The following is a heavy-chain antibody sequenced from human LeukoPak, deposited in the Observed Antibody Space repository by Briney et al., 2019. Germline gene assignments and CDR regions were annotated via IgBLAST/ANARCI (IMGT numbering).Heavy chain of an antibody. D-gene: IGHD3-10*01. CDR1: GYTFTSYG. CDR3: ATIRVYYGSGSYPFDY. J-gene: IGHJ4*02. CDR2: ISAYNGNT. V-gene: IGHV1-18*01. Sequence: GASVKVSCKASGYTFTSYGISWVRQAPGQGLEWMGWISAYNGNTNYAQKLQGRVTMTEDTSTDTAYMELSSLRSEDTAVYYCATIRVYYGSGSYPFDYWGQGTLVTVSS.